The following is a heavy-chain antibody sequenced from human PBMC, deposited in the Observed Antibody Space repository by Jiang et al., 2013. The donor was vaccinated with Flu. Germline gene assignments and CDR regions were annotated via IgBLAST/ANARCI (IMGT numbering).Heavy chain of an antibody. CDR1: GYTFTGYY. CDR2: INPNSGGT. CDR3: ARAGLVPAAGAFDI. Sequence: GYTFTGYYMHWVRQAPGQGLEWMGWINPNSGGTNYAQKFQGWVTMTRDTSISTAYMELSRLRSDDTAVYYCARAGLVPAAGAFDIWGQGTMVTVSS. J-gene: IGHJ3*02. D-gene: IGHD2-2*01. V-gene: IGHV1-2*04.